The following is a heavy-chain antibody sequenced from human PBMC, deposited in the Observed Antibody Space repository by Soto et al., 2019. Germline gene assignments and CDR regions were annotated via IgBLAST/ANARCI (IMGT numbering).Heavy chain of an antibody. D-gene: IGHD2-21*02. V-gene: IGHV1-69*01. CDR3: ARDPTPVNGGNSDHYYYGMDV. Sequence: QVQLVQSGAEVKKPGSSVKVSCKASGGTFSSYAISWVRQAPGQGLEWMGGIIPIFGTANYAQKFQGRVTITADESTSTAYMELSSVRSEDTAVYYCARDPTPVNGGNSDHYYYGMDVWGQGTTVTVSS. J-gene: IGHJ6*02. CDR2: IIPIFGTA. CDR1: GGTFSSYA.